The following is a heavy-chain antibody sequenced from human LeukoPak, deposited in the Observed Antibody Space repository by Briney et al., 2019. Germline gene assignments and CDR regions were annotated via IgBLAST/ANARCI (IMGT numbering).Heavy chain of an antibody. V-gene: IGHV7-4-1*02. D-gene: IGHD6-13*01. CDR2: ISTNTGNP. J-gene: IGHJ4*02. CDR1: GYAFISYA. Sequence: ASVTVSCTASGYAFISYAMNWVRQAPGQGLEWMGWISTNTGNPTYAQGFTGRFVFSLDTSVSTAYLQISSLKAEDTAVYYCARVNSSSWDSPYYFDYWGQGTLVTVSS. CDR3: ARVNSSSWDSPYYFDY.